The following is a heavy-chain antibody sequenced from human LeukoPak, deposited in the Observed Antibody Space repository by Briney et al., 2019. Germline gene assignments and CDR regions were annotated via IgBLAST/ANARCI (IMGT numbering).Heavy chain of an antibody. J-gene: IGHJ6*02. Sequence: WASVNVSSKASGYTFTIYGISWVRQAPGQGLEWMGWISAYNGNTNYAQKLQGRVTMTTDTSTSTAYMELRSLRSDDTAVYYCAREDGVVVVPAAQNYYYYGMDVWGQGTTVTVSS. CDR2: ISAYNGNT. V-gene: IGHV1-18*01. CDR3: AREDGVVVVPAAQNYYYYGMDV. D-gene: IGHD2-2*01. CDR1: GYTFTIYG.